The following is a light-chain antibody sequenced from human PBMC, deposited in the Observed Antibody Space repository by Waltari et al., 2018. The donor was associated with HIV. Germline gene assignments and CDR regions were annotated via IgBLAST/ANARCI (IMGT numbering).Light chain of an antibody. Sequence: QSALTQPPSPSGSPGHSVTISCTGTSSDGGGYNYVTWYQQHPDKAPKLMIYEVTKRPSGVPDRFSGSKSGNTASLTISGLQAEDEADYYCSSYAGSNTFVFGTGTKVTVL. CDR3: SSYAGSNTFV. CDR1: SSDGGGYNY. J-gene: IGLJ1*01. V-gene: IGLV2-8*01. CDR2: EVT.